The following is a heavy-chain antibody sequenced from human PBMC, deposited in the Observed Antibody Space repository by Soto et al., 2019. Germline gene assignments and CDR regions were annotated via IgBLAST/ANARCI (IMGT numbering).Heavy chain of an antibody. CDR2: SIPLLNVA. CDR1: GGTFSTST. J-gene: IGHJ4*02. D-gene: IGHD5-12*01. Sequence: QVQLVQSGAEVKKPGSSVKVSCKASGGTFSTSTFTWVRQARGQGLEWMGRSIPLLNVADYAQDFQGRLTITADKSTYTTYMELTSLTSKDTAFYFCARDSPIGSTFSGYDAIDSWGQGTLVTVSS. CDR3: ARDSPIGSTFSGYDAIDS. V-gene: IGHV1-69*08.